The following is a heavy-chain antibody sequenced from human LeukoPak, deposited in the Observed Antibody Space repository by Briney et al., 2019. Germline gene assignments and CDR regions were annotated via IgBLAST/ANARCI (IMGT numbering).Heavy chain of an antibody. J-gene: IGHJ3*02. CDR3: ARDPPYYYDSSGFDDAFDI. CDR1: GYTFTGYY. CDR2: INPNSGGT. V-gene: IGHV1-2*02. D-gene: IGHD3-22*01. Sequence: ASVKVSCKASGYTFTGYYMHWVRQAPGQGLEWMGCINPNSGGTNYAQKFQGRVTMTRDMSTSTVYMELSSLRSEDTAVYYCARDPPYYYDSSGFDDAFDIWGQGTMVTVSS.